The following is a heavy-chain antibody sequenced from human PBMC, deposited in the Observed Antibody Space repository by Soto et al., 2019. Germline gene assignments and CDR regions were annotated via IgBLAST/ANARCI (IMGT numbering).Heavy chain of an antibody. CDR2: IYPGDSDT. D-gene: IGHD3-16*01. CDR1: GYSFTSYW. J-gene: IGHJ4*02. CDR3: ARLDRLRRDGYNGVFYCFDY. Sequence: GESLKISCQGSGYSFTSYWIGWVRQMPGKGLEWMGIIYPGDSDTRYSPSFQGQVTISADKSISTAYLQWSSLKASDTAMYYCARLDRLRRDGYNGVFYCFDYWGQGTLVTVSS. V-gene: IGHV5-51*01.